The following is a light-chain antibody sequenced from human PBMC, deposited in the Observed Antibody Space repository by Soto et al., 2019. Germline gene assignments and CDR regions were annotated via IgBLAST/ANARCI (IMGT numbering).Light chain of an antibody. J-gene: IGKJ1*01. Sequence: DIQMAQSPSTLSASVGDRVTITCRASQSISTWLAWYQQKPGKAPQVLIYQASSLQSGVPSRFSGSGSGTEFTLTISSLQPDDFATYYCQQYYTSSWTFGQGTKVEI. V-gene: IGKV1-5*03. CDR1: QSISTW. CDR2: QAS. CDR3: QQYYTSSWT.